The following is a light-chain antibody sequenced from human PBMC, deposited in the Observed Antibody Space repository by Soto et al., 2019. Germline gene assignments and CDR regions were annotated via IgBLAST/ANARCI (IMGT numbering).Light chain of an antibody. CDR2: DAS. J-gene: IGKJ1*01. V-gene: IGKV1-9*01. CDR3: QQLNYYPLT. CDR1: QDIASY. Sequence: DIQLTQSPSFLSASVGDRVIITCRANQDIASYLAWYQQKPGKAPKLLIYDASTLQSRVPSKFSGSGSGTEFTLTISSLQPEDFATYYCQQLNYYPLTFGQGTKVEIK.